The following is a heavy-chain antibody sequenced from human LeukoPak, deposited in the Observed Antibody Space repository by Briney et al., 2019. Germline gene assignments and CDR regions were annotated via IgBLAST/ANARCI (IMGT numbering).Heavy chain of an antibody. D-gene: IGHD7-27*01. CDR1: GFPFSDFY. CDR3: TRDRWGKYYFDY. CDR2: ISSSATTI. V-gene: IGHV3-11*01. Sequence: PGGSLRLSCATSGFPFSDFYMSRIRQAPGKGLEWVSYISSSATTIYYADSVEGRFTISRDNAKNSLHLQMNNLRAEDTAMYYCTRDRWGKYYFDYWGQGTLVTVSS. J-gene: IGHJ4*02.